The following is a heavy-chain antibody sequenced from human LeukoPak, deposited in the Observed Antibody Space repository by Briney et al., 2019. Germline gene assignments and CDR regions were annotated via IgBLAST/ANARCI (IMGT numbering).Heavy chain of an antibody. CDR3: ARGGYDHGFDI. J-gene: IGHJ3*02. CDR2: IGNDGSDT. CDR1: GFTFNTYW. Sequence: PGGSLRLSCAASGFTFNTYWFHWVRQAPGKGLVWVSRIGNDGSDTIYADSVRGRFTISRDNAKSTLYLQLNSLNAEDTAVYYCARGGYDHGFDIWGPGTMVTVSS. D-gene: IGHD2-15*01. V-gene: IGHV3-74*01.